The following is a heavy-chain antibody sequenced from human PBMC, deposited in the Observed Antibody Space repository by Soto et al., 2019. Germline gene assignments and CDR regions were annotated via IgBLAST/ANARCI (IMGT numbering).Heavy chain of an antibody. CDR3: AKDRLGRGADY. CDR2: ISGGGGNT. J-gene: IGHJ4*02. V-gene: IGHV3-23*01. CDR1: GFTFSNYA. Sequence: EVQLLESGGGLVQPGGSLRLSCAASGFTFSNYAMSWVRQTPGKRLEWVSTISGGGGNTYYPDSVKGRFTISRDNSKDTVYLQMNSLRAEDTAIYYCAKDRLGRGADYWGQGALVTVTS.